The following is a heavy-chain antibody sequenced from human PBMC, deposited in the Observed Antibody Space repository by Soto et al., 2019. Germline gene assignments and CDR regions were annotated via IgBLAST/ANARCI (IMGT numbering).Heavy chain of an antibody. D-gene: IGHD6-19*01. Sequence: EVQLLESGGGLVQPGGSLRLSCAASGFTFSSYAMSWVRQAPGKGLEWVSAISGSGGSTYYADSVKGRFTISRDNSKNTLYLQMNSLSAEHTAVYYCAKDAYLVRRPMQWLEPYYFAYWGQGTLVTVSS. CDR1: GFTFSSYA. CDR2: ISGSGGST. J-gene: IGHJ4*02. V-gene: IGHV3-23*01. CDR3: AKDAYLVRRPMQWLEPYYFAY.